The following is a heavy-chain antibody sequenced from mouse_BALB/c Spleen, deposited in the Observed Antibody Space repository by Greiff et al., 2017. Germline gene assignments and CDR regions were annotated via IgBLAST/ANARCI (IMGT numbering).Heavy chain of an antibody. CDR3: AREGRGDYLDY. CDR1: GYTFSSYW. D-gene: IGHD3-1*01. J-gene: IGHJ2*01. V-gene: IGHV1-9*01. CDR2: ILPGSGST. Sequence: VQLQQSGAELMKPGASVKISCKATGYTFSSYWIEWVKQRPGHGLEWIGEILPGSGSTNYNEKFKGKATFTADTSSNTAYMQLSSLTSEDSAVYYGAREGRGDYLDYWGQGTTLTVSS.